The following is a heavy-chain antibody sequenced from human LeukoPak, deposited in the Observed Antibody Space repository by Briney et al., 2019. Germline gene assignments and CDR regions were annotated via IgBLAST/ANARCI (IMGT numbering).Heavy chain of an antibody. CDR1: GASISSYY. CDR3: ARLKGGGSTYFYYYYMDV. CDR2: IYTSGNT. D-gene: IGHD2-15*01. V-gene: IGHV4-4*07. J-gene: IGHJ6*03. Sequence: SETLSLTCTVSGASISSYYWSWIRQPAGKGLEWIGRIYTSGNTNYSPSLKSRVTMSIDTSKNQFSLKLSSVTAADTAVYYCARLKGGGSTYFYYYYMDVWGKGTTVTVSS.